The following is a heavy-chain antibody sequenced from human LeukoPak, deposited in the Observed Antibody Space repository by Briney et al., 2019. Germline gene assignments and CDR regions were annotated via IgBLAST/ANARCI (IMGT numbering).Heavy chain of an antibody. CDR2: IYYSGST. V-gene: IGHV4-59*11. CDR1: GGSISSHY. CDR3: AREWRVIAAPNYYYYMDV. D-gene: IGHD6-13*01. Sequence: PSETLSLTCTVSGGSISSHYWSWIRQPPGKGLEWIGYIYYSGSTNYNPSLKSRVTISVDTSKNQFSLKLSSVTAADTAVYYCAREWRVIAAPNYYYYMDVWGKGTTVTVSS. J-gene: IGHJ6*03.